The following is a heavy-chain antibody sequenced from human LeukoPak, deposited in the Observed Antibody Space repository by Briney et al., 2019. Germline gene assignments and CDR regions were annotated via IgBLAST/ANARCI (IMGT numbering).Heavy chain of an antibody. CDR1: GGTFSSYA. CDR3: ASGRVGGQQTPMDV. V-gene: IGHV1-69*04. Sequence: ASVKVSCKASGGTFSSYAISWVRQAPGQGLEWVGRIIPILGIANYAQKFQGRVTITADKSTSTAYMELSSLRSEDTAVYYCASGRVGGQQTPMDVWGQGTTVTVSS. J-gene: IGHJ6*02. CDR2: IIPILGIA. D-gene: IGHD6-13*01.